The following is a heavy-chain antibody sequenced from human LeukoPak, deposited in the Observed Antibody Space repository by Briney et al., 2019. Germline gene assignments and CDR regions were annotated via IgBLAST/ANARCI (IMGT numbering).Heavy chain of an antibody. CDR1: GGSFSGYY. D-gene: IGHD3-10*01. CDR3: ARGGVDYYGSGSYYKRKYYFDY. J-gene: IGHJ4*02. Sequence: PSETLSLTCAVYGGSFSGYYWSWIRQPPGKGLEWIGEINHSGSTSYNPSLNSRVTISVDTSKNQFSLKLSSVTAADAAVYYCARGGVDYYGSGSYYKRKYYFDYRRQGTLVTVSS. V-gene: IGHV4-34*01. CDR2: INHSGST.